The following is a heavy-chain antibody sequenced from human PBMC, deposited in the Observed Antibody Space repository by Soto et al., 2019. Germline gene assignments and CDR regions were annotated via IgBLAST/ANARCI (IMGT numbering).Heavy chain of an antibody. Sequence: PSETLSLTCTVSGGSISSYYWSWIRQPAGKGLEWIGRIYTSGSTNYNPSLKSRVTMSVDTSKNQFSLKLSSVAAADTGRYYCVAERGPVLVYPDFWGQGTQVTVSS. CDR1: GGSISSYY. CDR3: VAERGPVLVYPDF. CDR2: IYTSGST. V-gene: IGHV4-4*07. J-gene: IGHJ1*01. D-gene: IGHD6-19*01.